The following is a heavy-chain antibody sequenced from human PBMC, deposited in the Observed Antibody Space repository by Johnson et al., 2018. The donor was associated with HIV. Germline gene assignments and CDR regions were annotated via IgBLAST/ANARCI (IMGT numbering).Heavy chain of an antibody. Sequence: QVQLVESGGGVVQPGRSLRLSCAASGFTFSSYAMHWVRQAPGTGLEWVAVLSYDGSNKYYADSVKGRFIISRDNSKNTLYLQMNSLRAEDTAVYYCAKELADSSGYYADAFDIWGQGTMVTVSS. CDR3: AKELADSSGYYADAFDI. CDR1: GFTFSSYA. J-gene: IGHJ3*02. CDR2: LSYDGSNK. V-gene: IGHV3-30*04. D-gene: IGHD3-22*01.